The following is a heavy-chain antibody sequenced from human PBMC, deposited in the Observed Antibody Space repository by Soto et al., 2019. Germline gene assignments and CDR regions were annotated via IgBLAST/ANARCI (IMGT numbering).Heavy chain of an antibody. Sequence: PGGSLRLSCAASGFTFSSYAMSWVRQAPGKGLEWVSAISGSGGSTYYADSVKGRFTISRDNSKNTLYLQMNSLRAEDTAVYYCAKDYDYCTNGVCYSSAFDIWGQGTMVTVSS. J-gene: IGHJ3*02. D-gene: IGHD2-8*01. CDR2: ISGSGGST. CDR3: AKDYDYCTNGVCYSSAFDI. V-gene: IGHV3-23*01. CDR1: GFTFSSYA.